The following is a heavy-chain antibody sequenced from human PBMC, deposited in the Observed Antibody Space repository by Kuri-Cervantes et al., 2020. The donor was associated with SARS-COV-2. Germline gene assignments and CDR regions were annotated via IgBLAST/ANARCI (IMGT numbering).Heavy chain of an antibody. V-gene: IGHV1-8*01. Sequence: ASVKVSCKASGYTFTSYDINWVRQATGQGLEWMGWMNPNSGNTGYAQKFQGRVTLTTDRSTDTAYMELTSLRSDDTAVYYCARTVHVIIVVDDWFDPWGQGTLVTVSS. CDR3: ARTVHVIIVVDDWFDP. CDR1: GYTFTSYD. D-gene: IGHD2-21*01. CDR2: MNPNSGNT. J-gene: IGHJ5*02.